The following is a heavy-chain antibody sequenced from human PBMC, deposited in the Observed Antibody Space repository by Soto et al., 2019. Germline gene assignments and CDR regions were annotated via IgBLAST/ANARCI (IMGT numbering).Heavy chain of an antibody. V-gene: IGHV4-39*01. J-gene: IGHJ4*02. CDR2: IYYSGST. CDR1: GGSISSSSYY. D-gene: IGHD3-16*01. CDR3: ATFRRDGVDY. Sequence: QLQLQESGPGLVKPSETLSLTCTVSGGSISSSSYYWGWIRQPPGKGLEWIGSIYYSGSTYYNPSLKSRVPISVDTSKNQFSLKLSSVTAADTAVYYCATFRRDGVDYWGQGTLVTVSS.